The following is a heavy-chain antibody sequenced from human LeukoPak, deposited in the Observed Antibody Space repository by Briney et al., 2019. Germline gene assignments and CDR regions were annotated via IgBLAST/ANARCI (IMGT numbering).Heavy chain of an antibody. CDR2: ISYDGSNK. J-gene: IGHJ2*01. CDR1: GFTFSSYG. D-gene: IGHD3-10*01. Sequence: GGSLRLSCAASGFTFSSYGMHWVRQAPGKGLEWVAVISYDGSNKYYADSVKGRFTISRDNSKNTLYLQMNSLRAEDTAVYYCAKTSPVYGSGSYFWYFDLWGRGTLVTVSS. V-gene: IGHV3-30*18. CDR3: AKTSPVYGSGSYFWYFDL.